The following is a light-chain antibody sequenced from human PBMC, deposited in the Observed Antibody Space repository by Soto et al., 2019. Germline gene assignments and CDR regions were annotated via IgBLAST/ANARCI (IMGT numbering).Light chain of an antibody. CDR2: GAS. V-gene: IGKV3-20*01. Sequence: EIVLSQSPDTLSLSPGERATLSCRASQSISRYLAWYQQKPGQAPRLLIFGASNRATGVPDRFSGSASGTDFPLTISRLEPEDFAVYYCQQSGSSSYTFGQGTKLEIK. J-gene: IGKJ2*01. CDR3: QQSGSSSYT. CDR1: QSISRY.